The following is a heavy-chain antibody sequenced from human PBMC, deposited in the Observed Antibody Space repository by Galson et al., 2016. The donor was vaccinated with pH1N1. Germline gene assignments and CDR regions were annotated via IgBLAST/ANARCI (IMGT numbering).Heavy chain of an antibody. CDR3: ARHDYGGCFDP. Sequence: SVKVSCKASGYTFTDHYIRWVRQAPGQGLEWMGRISPDSGGTNYAQKFRGRVTMTGDTSINTAYMEPSRLRSDDTAVYYCARHDYGGCFDPWGQGTLVTVSS. CDR2: ISPDSGGT. CDR1: GYTFTDHY. D-gene: IGHD4-23*01. J-gene: IGHJ5*02. V-gene: IGHV1-2*06.